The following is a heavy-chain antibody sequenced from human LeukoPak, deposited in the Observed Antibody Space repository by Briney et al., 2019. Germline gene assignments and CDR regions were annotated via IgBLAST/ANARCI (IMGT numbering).Heavy chain of an antibody. CDR3: ARGGRPKILTGFYGMDV. CDR1: GGSISSGGYS. J-gene: IGHJ6*02. CDR2: IYHSGST. V-gene: IGHV4-30-2*01. D-gene: IGHD3-9*01. Sequence: PSETLSLTCAVSGGSISSGGYSWSWIRQPPGKGLEWIGYIYHSGSTYYSPSLKSRVTISVDRSKTQFSLKLSSVTAADTAVYYCARGGRPKILTGFYGMDVWGQGTTVTVSS.